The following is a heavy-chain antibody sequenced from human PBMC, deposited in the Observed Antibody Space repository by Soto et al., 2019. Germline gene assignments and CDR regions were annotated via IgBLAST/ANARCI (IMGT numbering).Heavy chain of an antibody. CDR1: GGSINSYY. CDR3: ARRGYGSGHYYFDY. J-gene: IGHJ4*02. Sequence: SETLSLTCTVSGGSINSYYWSWIRQPPGKGLEWIGYIYYSGSTNYNPSLKSRVTISVDTSKNQFSLKLSSVTAADTAVYYCARRGYGSGHYYFDYWGQGTLVTVSS. CDR2: IYYSGST. V-gene: IGHV4-59*08. D-gene: IGHD3-10*01.